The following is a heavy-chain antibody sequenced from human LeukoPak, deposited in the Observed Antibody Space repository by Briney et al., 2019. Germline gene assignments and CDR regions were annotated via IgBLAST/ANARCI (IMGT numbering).Heavy chain of an antibody. CDR2: ISYDGSNK. V-gene: IGHV3-30*18. Sequence: PGRSLRLSCAASGFTLSAYAMHWVRQAPGKGLEWVALISYDGSNKYYADFEKGRFTISRDSSKNTLYLQVNSLRAEDTAVYYCAKEGLGSSWYPNYFDYWGQGTLVTVSS. D-gene: IGHD6-13*01. J-gene: IGHJ4*02. CDR3: AKEGLGSSWYPNYFDY. CDR1: GFTLSAYA.